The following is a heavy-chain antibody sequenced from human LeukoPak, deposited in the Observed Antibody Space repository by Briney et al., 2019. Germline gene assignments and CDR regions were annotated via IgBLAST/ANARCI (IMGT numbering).Heavy chain of an antibody. Sequence: RPSETLSLTCTVSGGSISSSSYYWGWLRQPPGKGLEWIGSIYYSGSTYYNPSLKSRVTISVDTSKNQFSLKLSSVTAADTAVYYCARDDRAVAGIDYWGQGTLVTVSS. V-gene: IGHV4-39*07. J-gene: IGHJ4*02. CDR1: GGSISSSSYY. CDR2: IYYSGST. CDR3: ARDDRAVAGIDY. D-gene: IGHD6-19*01.